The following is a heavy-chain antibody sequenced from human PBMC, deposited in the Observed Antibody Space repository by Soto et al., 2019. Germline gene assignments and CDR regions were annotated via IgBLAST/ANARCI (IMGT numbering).Heavy chain of an antibody. V-gene: IGHV1-8*01. CDR2: MQPSTGRT. J-gene: IGHJ4*02. D-gene: IGHD1-26*01. CDR3: ARGVSAGVDY. CDR1: GYSFTSLD. Sequence: QVQLVQSGAEVREPGASVKVSCKASGYSFTSLDINWVRQTAGQGLEWMGWMQPSTGRTGYAQKFQGRVTMARDTSITTAYMELTTRTPDDPAFYYCARGVSAGVDYWGQGTLVTVSA.